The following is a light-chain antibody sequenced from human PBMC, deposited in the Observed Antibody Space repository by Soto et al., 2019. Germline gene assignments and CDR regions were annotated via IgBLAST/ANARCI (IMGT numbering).Light chain of an antibody. CDR1: QSVSGSS. Sequence: EIVLTQSPGTLSLSPGERATLSCRASQSVSGSSLAWYQHTPGQGPRLLIYAASSRAAGVPDRFSGSGSGTDLTLTISRLEPEDFAVYYCQQYGSSPWTFGQGSKVDIK. CDR2: AAS. J-gene: IGKJ1*01. V-gene: IGKV3-20*01. CDR3: QQYGSSPWT.